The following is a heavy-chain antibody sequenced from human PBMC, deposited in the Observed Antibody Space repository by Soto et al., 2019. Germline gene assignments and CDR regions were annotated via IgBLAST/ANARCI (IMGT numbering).Heavy chain of an antibody. Sequence: QITLKESGPPLVRPAPTLTLTCAFSGFSLTTTSMGVAWIRQPPGKALEWLALIYWDDDQRYSPSLKDRLTISKDTSRSRVVLTISNMNPADTDTYFCALAGDYDLLSFDHWGPGTLVTVSS. V-gene: IGHV2-5*02. J-gene: IGHJ4*02. CDR2: IYWDDDQ. CDR3: ALAGDYDLLSFDH. D-gene: IGHD4-17*01. CDR1: GFSLTTTSMG.